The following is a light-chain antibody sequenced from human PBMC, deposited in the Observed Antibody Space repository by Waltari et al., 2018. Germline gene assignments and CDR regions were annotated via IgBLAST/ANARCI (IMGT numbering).Light chain of an antibody. CDR1: QSLLYSSVNKNC. Sequence: DIVLTQSPDSLAVSLGERATINCKSSQSLLYSSVNKNCLAWYQQKAGQPPKLLLYWASTRETGVPDQFSGGGSGTDFTLTISSLQAEDVAVYYCQQYCSSPLTFGGGTKVEIK. CDR2: WAS. V-gene: IGKV4-1*01. CDR3: QQYCSSPLT. J-gene: IGKJ4*01.